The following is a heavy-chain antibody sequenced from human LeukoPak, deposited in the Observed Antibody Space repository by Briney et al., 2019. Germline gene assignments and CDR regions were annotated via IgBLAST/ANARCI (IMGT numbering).Heavy chain of an antibody. J-gene: IGHJ4*02. CDR1: GFTFSSYG. CDR2: IRYDGSNQ. Sequence: GSLRLSCAASGFTFSSYGMHWVRQAPGKGLEWVAFIRYDGSNQYYADSVKGRFTISKDNSRNALYLQMNSLSAEDTAVYYCTKPYCSSTRCLFDYWGQGTRVTVSS. V-gene: IGHV3-30*02. D-gene: IGHD2-2*01. CDR3: TKPYCSSTRCLFDY.